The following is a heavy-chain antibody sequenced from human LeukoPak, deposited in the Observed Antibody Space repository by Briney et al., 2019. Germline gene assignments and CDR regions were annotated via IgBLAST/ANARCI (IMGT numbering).Heavy chain of an antibody. V-gene: IGHV4-39*01. Sequence: SETLSLTCTVSGGSISSSSYYWGWIRQPPGKGLEWIGSIYYSGSTYYNPSLKSRVTISVDTSKNQFSLKLSSVTAADTAVYYCARGPYVLRYFDWLFGFDYWGQGTLVTVSS. J-gene: IGHJ4*02. CDR1: GGSISSSSYY. D-gene: IGHD3-9*01. CDR2: IYYSGST. CDR3: ARGPYVLRYFDWLFGFDY.